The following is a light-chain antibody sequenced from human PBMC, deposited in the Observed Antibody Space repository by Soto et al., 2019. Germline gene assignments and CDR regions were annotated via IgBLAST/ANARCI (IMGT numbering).Light chain of an antibody. J-gene: IGKJ1*01. Sequence: NQLTQSPSTLSASLRDRVTITCRASQSISSWLAWYQQKPGKAPKLLIYDASSLESGVPSRFSGSGSGTEFTLTISSLQPDDFATYYCQQYNSYSPSLGQGTKVDIK. CDR2: DAS. CDR1: QSISSW. V-gene: IGKV1-5*01. CDR3: QQYNSYSPS.